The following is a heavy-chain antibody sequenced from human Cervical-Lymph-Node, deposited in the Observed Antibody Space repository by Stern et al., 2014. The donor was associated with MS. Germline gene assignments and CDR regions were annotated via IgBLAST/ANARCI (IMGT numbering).Heavy chain of an antibody. CDR1: GYTFTAYY. Sequence: VQLVQSGAEVKKPGASVKVSCKASGYTFTAYYMYWVRQASGQGLEWLGIINPTGGSPTYAQTFQGRVTMTADTSTSTVYMDLSSLTSEDTAIYFCARAGSGNSNYFDYWGQGTLVTVSS. D-gene: IGHD3-22*01. CDR3: ARAGSGNSNYFDY. CDR2: INPTGGSP. V-gene: IGHV1-46*01. J-gene: IGHJ4*02.